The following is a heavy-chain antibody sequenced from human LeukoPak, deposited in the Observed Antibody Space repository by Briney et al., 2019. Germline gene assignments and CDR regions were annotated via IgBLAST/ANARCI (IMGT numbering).Heavy chain of an antibody. J-gene: IGHJ4*02. CDR3: VRFRMTETDLFDY. CDR1: GFTVSSNY. CDR2: IYSGGST. Sequence: GSLRLSCAASGFTVSSNYMSWVRQAPGKGLEWVSVIYSGGSTYYADSVKGRFTISRDNSKNTLYLQMNSLTAEDTAVYYCVRFRMTETDLFDYWGQGTLVTVSS. V-gene: IGHV3-66*01. D-gene: IGHD2-21*02.